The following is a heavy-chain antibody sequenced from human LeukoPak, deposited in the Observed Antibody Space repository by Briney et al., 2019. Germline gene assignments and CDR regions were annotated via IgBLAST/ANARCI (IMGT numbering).Heavy chain of an antibody. Sequence: GGSLRLSCAASGFTFSSYAMHWVRQAPGKGLEWVAVISYDGSNKYYADSAKGRFTISRDNSKDTLYLQMNSLRAEDTAVYYCARDQGGIQLWFRYWGQGTLVTVSS. CDR3: ARDQGGIQLWFRY. D-gene: IGHD5-18*01. CDR1: GFTFSSYA. CDR2: ISYDGSNK. J-gene: IGHJ4*02. V-gene: IGHV3-30*04.